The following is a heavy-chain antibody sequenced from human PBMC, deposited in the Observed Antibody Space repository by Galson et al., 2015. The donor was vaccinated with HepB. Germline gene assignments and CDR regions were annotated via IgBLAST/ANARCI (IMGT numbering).Heavy chain of an antibody. D-gene: IGHD6-13*01. CDR3: ARRRGLKLAAAGKGGWFDP. Sequence: SVKVSCKASGYTFTSYDINWVRQATGQGLEWMGWMNPNSGNTGYAQKFQGRVTMTRNTSISTAYLQWSSLKASDTAMYYCARRRGLKLAAAGKGGWFDPWGQGTLVTVSS. J-gene: IGHJ5*02. CDR1: GYTFTSYD. CDR2: MNPNSGNT. V-gene: IGHV1-8*01.